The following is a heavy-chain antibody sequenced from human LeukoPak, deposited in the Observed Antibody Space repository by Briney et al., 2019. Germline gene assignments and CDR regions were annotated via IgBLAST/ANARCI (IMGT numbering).Heavy chain of an antibody. CDR2: ISHIGRT. V-gene: IGHV4-59*11. CDR1: GDSFSSHY. CDR3: ARHGGWATVTNWFDP. J-gene: IGHJ5*02. Sequence: SETLSLTCAVSGDSFSSHYWTWIRQSPGTGLEWIGYISHIGRTNYNPSLKSRVTISIDTSKNQFSLKLRSVTAADTAVYYCARHGGWATVTNWFDPWGQGTLVTVSS. D-gene: IGHD5-24*01.